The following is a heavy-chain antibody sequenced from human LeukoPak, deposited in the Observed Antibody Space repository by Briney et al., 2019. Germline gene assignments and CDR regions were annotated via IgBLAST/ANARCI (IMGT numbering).Heavy chain of an antibody. CDR3: ARRDLRELDY. D-gene: IGHD1-7*01. CDR2: IYSNGGT. V-gene: IGHV4-39*01. CDR1: GGSISSSTFY. J-gene: IGHJ4*02. Sequence: PSETLSLTCTVSGGSISSSTFYWGWIRQAPRKGLEWIGSIYSNGGTHYNPSLKSRVTISVDTSKNQFSLRLSSVTAADTAVYYCARRDLRELDYWGQGTLVTVSS.